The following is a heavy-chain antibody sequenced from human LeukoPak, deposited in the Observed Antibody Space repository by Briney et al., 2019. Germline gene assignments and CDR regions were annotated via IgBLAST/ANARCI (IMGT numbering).Heavy chain of an antibody. V-gene: IGHV3-33*08. CDR2: IWYDGTNK. CDR1: GFTFSRYA. J-gene: IGHJ4*02. D-gene: IGHD3-22*01. Sequence: GGSLRLSCAASGFTFSRYAMSWVRQAPGKGLEWVAVIWYDGTNKYYGDSVKGRFTISRDNSKNTVFLQMNSLRAEDTAVYYCARAAYDSSGYLTLWGQGTLVTVSS. CDR3: ARAAYDSSGYLTL.